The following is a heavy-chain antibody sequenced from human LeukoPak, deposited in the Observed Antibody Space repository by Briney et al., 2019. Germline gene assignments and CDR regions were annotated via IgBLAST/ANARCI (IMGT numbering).Heavy chain of an antibody. Sequence: PGGSLRLSCAASGFTSSSYGMHWVRQALGKGLEWVAVIWYDGSNKYYADSVKGRFTISRDNSKNTLYLQMNSLRAEDTAVYYCAKDQDVATTATFDYWGQGTLVTVSS. V-gene: IGHV3-33*06. J-gene: IGHJ4*02. CDR2: IWYDGSNK. D-gene: IGHD5-12*01. CDR1: GFTSSSYG. CDR3: AKDQDVATTATFDY.